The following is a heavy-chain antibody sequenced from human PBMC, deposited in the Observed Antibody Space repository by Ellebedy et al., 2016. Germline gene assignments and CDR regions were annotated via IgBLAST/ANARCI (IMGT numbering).Heavy chain of an antibody. CDR2: IWDDGSHK. CDR3: ARHGSGSSSIDY. V-gene: IGHV3-33*01. Sequence: GGSLRLSXAASGFTFSLYGMHWVRQAPGKGLEWVAVIWDDGSHKYYRDSVKGRFTIPRDNSTNTLYLQMNNLRAEDTAVYYCARHGSGSSSIDYWGEGTLVTVSS. D-gene: IGHD6-6*01. CDR1: GFTFSLYG. J-gene: IGHJ4*02.